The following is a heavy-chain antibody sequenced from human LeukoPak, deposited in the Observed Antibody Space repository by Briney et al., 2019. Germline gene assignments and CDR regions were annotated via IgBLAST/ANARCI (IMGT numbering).Heavy chain of an antibody. CDR2: ISSSSSYI. CDR1: GFTFSSYS. Sequence: PGASLRLFWSASGFTFSSYSMNWVRHAPGKGLDLVSSISSSSSYIYYADSVKGRFTISRDNAKNSLYLQMNSLRAEDTAVYYCARDSSSPYYYYYYMDVWGKGTTVTVSS. V-gene: IGHV3-21*01. D-gene: IGHD6-13*01. J-gene: IGHJ6*03. CDR3: ARDSSSPYYYYYYMDV.